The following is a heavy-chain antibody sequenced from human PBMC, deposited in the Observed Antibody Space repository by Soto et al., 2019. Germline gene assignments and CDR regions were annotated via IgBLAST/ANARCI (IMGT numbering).Heavy chain of an antibody. CDR1: GGSISSGGYS. J-gene: IGHJ4*02. Sequence: SETLSLTCAVSGGSISSGGYSWSWIRQPPGKGLEWIGEIYHSGSTNYNPSLKSRVTISVDKSKNQFSLKLSSVTAADTAVYYCARKAPAYDSSGYYTLWGQGTLVTVSS. V-gene: IGHV4-30-2*01. CDR3: ARKAPAYDSSGYYTL. CDR2: IYHSGST. D-gene: IGHD3-22*01.